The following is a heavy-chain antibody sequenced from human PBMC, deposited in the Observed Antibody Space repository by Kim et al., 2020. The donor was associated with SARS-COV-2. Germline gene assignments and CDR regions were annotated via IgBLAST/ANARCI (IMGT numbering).Heavy chain of an antibody. V-gene: IGHV3-23*01. CDR1: GFTFNSYT. Sequence: GGSLRLSCAASGFTFNSYTMTWVRQAPGKGLEWVSGIGGSGVATTYADSVKGRFTISRDNSKNTLFLQMDSLRAEDTAVNFCARSPRGLYYLDYWGQGT. CDR2: IGGSGVAT. D-gene: IGHD1-26*01. CDR3: ARSPRGLYYLDY. J-gene: IGHJ4*02.